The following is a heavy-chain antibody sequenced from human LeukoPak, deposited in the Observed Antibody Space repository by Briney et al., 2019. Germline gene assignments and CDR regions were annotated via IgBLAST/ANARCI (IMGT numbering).Heavy chain of an antibody. D-gene: IGHD5-18*01. CDR1: GFTVSSNY. CDR3: ARGGRGYSYGPFDY. Sequence: PGGSLRLSCAASGFTVSSNYMSWVRQAPGKGLEWVSVIYSGGSTYYADSVKGRFTISRDNSKNTLYLQMNSLRAEDTAVYYCARGGRGYSYGPFDYWGQGTLVSVSS. J-gene: IGHJ4*02. CDR2: IYSGGST. V-gene: IGHV3-53*01.